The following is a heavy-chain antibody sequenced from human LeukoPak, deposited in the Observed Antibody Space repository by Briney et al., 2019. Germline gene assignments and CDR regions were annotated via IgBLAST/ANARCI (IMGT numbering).Heavy chain of an antibody. J-gene: IGHJ4*02. Sequence: GGSLRLCCAASGFTFSSYEMNWVRQAPGKGLEWVSYISSSGSTIYYADSVKGRFTISSDNTKNSLYLQMNSLRAEDTAVYYCARDRPENSGDCRPFDYWGQGTLVTVSS. V-gene: IGHV3-48*03. D-gene: IGHD4-17*01. CDR3: ARDRPENSGDCRPFDY. CDR1: GFTFSSYE. CDR2: ISSSGSTI.